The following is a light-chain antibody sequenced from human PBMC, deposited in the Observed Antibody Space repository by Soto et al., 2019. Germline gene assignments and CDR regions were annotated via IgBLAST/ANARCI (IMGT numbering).Light chain of an antibody. Sequence: QSALTQPPSASGTPGQRVTISCSGSSSNIGSNYVYWYQQLPGTVPQLLIYRNSEWPSGVPDRFSGSKSGTSASLAISGLRSEDEADYYCAAWDDSLSGVVFGGGTKLTVL. J-gene: IGLJ2*01. CDR2: RNS. CDR3: AAWDDSLSGVV. CDR1: SSNIGSNY. V-gene: IGLV1-47*01.